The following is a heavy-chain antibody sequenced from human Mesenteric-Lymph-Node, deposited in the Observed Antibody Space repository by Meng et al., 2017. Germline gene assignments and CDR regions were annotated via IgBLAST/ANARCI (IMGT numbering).Heavy chain of an antibody. CDR2: IKQDGSEK. V-gene: IGHV3-7*03. CDR3: ASSKWELTLGMDV. Sequence: GGSLRLSCAASGITFSSHWMSWVRQAPGKGLEWVANIKQDGSEKYYVDSVKGRFIISRDNAKNSLSLQMNSLRVEDTAVYYCASSKWELTLGMDVWGQGTTVTVSS. CDR1: GITFSSHW. D-gene: IGHD1-26*01. J-gene: IGHJ6*02.